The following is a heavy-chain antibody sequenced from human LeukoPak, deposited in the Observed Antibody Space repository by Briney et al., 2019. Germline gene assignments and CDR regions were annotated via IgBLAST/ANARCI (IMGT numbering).Heavy chain of an antibody. Sequence: SGPALVKPTQTLTLTCTFSGFSLSTSGMCVSWIRQXXXXAXEWLARIDWDDDKYYSTSLKTRLTISKDTSKNQVVFTMTNMDPVDTATYYCARTLLWFGEFYYYGMDVWGQGTTVTVSS. D-gene: IGHD3-10*01. J-gene: IGHJ6*02. CDR2: IDWDDDK. CDR1: GFSLSTSGMC. V-gene: IGHV2-70*11. CDR3: ARTLLWFGEFYYYGMDV.